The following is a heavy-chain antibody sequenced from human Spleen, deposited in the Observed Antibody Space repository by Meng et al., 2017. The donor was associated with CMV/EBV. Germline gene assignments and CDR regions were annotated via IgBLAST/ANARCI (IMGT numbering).Heavy chain of an antibody. CDR1: GFTFSTYS. CDR3: AKPVVWSGYYRFDY. D-gene: IGHD3-3*01. V-gene: IGHV3-23*01. J-gene: IGHJ4*02. CDR2: ISGSGGST. Sequence: GESLKISCSASGFTFSTYSMNWVRQAPGKGLEWVSAISGSGGSTYYADSVKGRFTISRDNSKNTLYLQLNSLRAEDTAVYYCAKPVVWSGYYRFDYWGQGTLVTVSS.